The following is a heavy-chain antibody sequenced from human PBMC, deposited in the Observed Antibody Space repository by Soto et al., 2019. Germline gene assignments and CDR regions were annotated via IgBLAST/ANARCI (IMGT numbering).Heavy chain of an antibody. J-gene: IGHJ4*02. CDR1: GFTFSSYA. Sequence: GGSLRLSCAASGFTFSSYAMSWVRQAPGKGLEWVSAISGSGGSTYYADSVKGRFTISRDNSKNTQYLQMNSLRAEDTAVYYCAKDPDPPTTVTTYFDYWGQGTLVTVSS. V-gene: IGHV3-23*01. CDR2: ISGSGGST. D-gene: IGHD4-17*01. CDR3: AKDPDPPTTVTTYFDY.